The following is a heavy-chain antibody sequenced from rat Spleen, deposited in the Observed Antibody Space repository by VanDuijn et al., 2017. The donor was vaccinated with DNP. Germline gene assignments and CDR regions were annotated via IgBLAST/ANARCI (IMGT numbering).Heavy chain of an antibody. D-gene: IGHD1-2*01. Sequence: EVQLMESGGGLVQPGGSMKLSCAASGFTFSDYGMAWVRQAPKKGLEWVAAISPSGSSTYYPDSVKGRFTISRDDAKSSLYLQMNSLKSEDTATYYCARGSSSIYWYFDFWGPGTMVTVSS. CDR1: GFTFSDYG. J-gene: IGHJ1*01. CDR2: ISPSGSST. CDR3: ARGSSSIYWYFDF. V-gene: IGHV5-22*01.